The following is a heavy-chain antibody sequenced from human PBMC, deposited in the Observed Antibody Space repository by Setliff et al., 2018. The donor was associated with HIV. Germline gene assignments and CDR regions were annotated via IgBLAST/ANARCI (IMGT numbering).Heavy chain of an antibody. CDR2: ISGSGIST. CDR1: GFTFSSHA. D-gene: IGHD2-2*01. V-gene: IGHV3-23*01. CDR3: AKVPQCSSSSCQTGAYYYYYMDV. J-gene: IGHJ6*03. Sequence: GGSLRLSCAASGFTFSSHAMTWVRQAPGQGLEWVSIISGSGISTYYADSVKGRFTISRDNPRNMLYLQMNSLRAEDTAVYYCAKVPQCSSSSCQTGAYYYYYMDVWGKGTTVTVSS.